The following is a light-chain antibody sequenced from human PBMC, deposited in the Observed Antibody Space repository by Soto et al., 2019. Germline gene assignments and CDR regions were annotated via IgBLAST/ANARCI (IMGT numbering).Light chain of an antibody. CDR2: LGS. CDR3: MQALQTPRT. CDR1: QSLLHSNGYNY. Sequence: DIVMTQSPLSLPVTHGEPSSISCSSSQSLLHSNGYNYLDWYLQKPGQSPQLLIYLGSNRASGVPDRFSGSGSGTDFTLKISRVEAEDVGVYYCMQALQTPRTFGQGTK. V-gene: IGKV2-28*01. J-gene: IGKJ1*01.